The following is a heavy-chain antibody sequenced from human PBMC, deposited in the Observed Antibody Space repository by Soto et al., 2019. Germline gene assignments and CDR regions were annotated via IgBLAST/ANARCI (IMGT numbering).Heavy chain of an antibody. CDR3: AKDQSGYSGYDYRFDY. Sequence: GGSLRLSCAASGFTFSSYGMHWVRQAPGKGLEWVAVISYDGSNKYYADSVKGRFTISRDDSKNTLYLQMNSLRAEDTAVYYCAKDQSGYSGYDYRFDYWGQGTLVTVSS. V-gene: IGHV3-30*18. J-gene: IGHJ4*02. D-gene: IGHD5-12*01. CDR2: ISYDGSNK. CDR1: GFTFSSYG.